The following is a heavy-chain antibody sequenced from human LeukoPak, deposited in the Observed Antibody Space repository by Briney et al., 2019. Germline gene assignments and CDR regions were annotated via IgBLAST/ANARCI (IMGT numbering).Heavy chain of an antibody. CDR1: GGSISSSSYY. D-gene: IGHD6-19*01. J-gene: IGHJ4*02. Sequence: PSETLSLTCTVSGGSISSSSYYWGWIRQPPGKGLEWIGSIYYSGSTYYNPSLKSRVTISVDTSKNQFSLKLSSVTAADTAVYYCASIAVAGINFDYWGQGTLVTVSS. V-gene: IGHV4-39*07. CDR3: ASIAVAGINFDY. CDR2: IYYSGST.